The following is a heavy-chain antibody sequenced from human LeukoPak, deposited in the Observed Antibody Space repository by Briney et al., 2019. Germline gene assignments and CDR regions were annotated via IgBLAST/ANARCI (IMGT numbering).Heavy chain of an antibody. Sequence: PSQTLSLTCAVSGGSISSGGYSWSWIRQPPGKGLEWIGYIYHSGSTYYNPSLKSRATISVDTSKNQFSLKLSSVTAADTAVYYCARHPYSGYDKASAAEWEGDFDYWGQGTLVTVSS. CDR3: ARHPYSGYDKASAAEWEGDFDY. V-gene: IGHV4-30-2*05. J-gene: IGHJ4*02. CDR1: GGSISSGGYS. CDR2: IYHSGST. D-gene: IGHD5-12*01.